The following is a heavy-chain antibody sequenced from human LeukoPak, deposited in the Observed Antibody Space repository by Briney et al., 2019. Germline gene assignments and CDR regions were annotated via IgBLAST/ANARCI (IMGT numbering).Heavy chain of an antibody. Sequence: ASVKVSCKASGYTFTSYGISWVRQAPGQGLEWMGWISAYNGNTNYAQKLQGRVTMTTDTSTSTAYMELRSLRSDDTAVYYCARERVKYDILTGYYKGAFDIWGQGTMVTVSS. D-gene: IGHD3-9*01. CDR3: ARERVKYDILTGYYKGAFDI. CDR2: ISAYNGNT. CDR1: GYTFTSYG. V-gene: IGHV1-18*01. J-gene: IGHJ3*02.